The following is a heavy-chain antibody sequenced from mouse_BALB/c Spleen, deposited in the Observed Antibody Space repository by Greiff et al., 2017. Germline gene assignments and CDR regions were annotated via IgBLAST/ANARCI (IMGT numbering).Heavy chain of an antibody. D-gene: IGHD1-1*01. Sequence: LVGSGPELVRPGVSVKISCKGSSYTFTDYAMHWVKQSHAKSLEWIGVISTYYGNTNYNQKFKGKATMTVDKSSSTAYMELARLTSEDSAVYYCARGGSTPFYAMDYWGQGTSVTVSS. CDR2: ISTYYGNT. CDR3: ARGGSTPFYAMDY. V-gene: IGHV1-67*01. J-gene: IGHJ4*01. CDR1: SYTFTDYA.